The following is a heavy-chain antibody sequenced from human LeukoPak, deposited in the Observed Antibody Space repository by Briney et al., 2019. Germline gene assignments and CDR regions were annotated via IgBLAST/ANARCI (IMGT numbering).Heavy chain of an antibody. Sequence: SETLSLTCTVSGGSISSSSYYWGWIRQPPGKGLEWIGCIYYSGSTYYNPSLKSRVTISVDTSKNPFSLKLSSVTAADTAVYYCARHYPGYDIVVVPAAMAFDYWGQGTLVTVSS. CDR2: IYYSGST. V-gene: IGHV4-39*01. CDR3: ARHYPGYDIVVVPAAMAFDY. CDR1: GGSISSSSYY. J-gene: IGHJ4*02. D-gene: IGHD2-2*01.